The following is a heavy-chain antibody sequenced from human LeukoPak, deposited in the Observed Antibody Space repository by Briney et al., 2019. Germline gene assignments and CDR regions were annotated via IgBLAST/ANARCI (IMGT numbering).Heavy chain of an antibody. J-gene: IGHJ3*02. Sequence: SETLSLTCAVSGGSISSGGYSWSWIRQPPGKGLEWIGYIYHSGSTYYNPSLKSRVTISVDRSKNQFSLKLSSVTAADTAVYYCARGGTDAFDIWGQGTMVTVSS. V-gene: IGHV4-30-2*01. CDR2: IYHSGST. CDR3: ARGGTDAFDI. CDR1: GGSISSGGYS. D-gene: IGHD2-15*01.